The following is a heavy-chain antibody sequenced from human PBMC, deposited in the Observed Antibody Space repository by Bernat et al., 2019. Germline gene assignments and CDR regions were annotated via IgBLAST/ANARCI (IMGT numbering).Heavy chain of an antibody. Sequence: QVQLVESGGGVVQPGRSLRLSCAASGFTFSSYGMHWVRQAPGKGLEWVAVISYDGSNKYYADSVKGRFTISRDNSKNTLYLQMNSLRAEDTAVYYCAREPIESDTTPREDYFDYWGQGTLVTVSS. D-gene: IGHD1-26*01. J-gene: IGHJ4*02. CDR3: AREPIESDTTPREDYFDY. CDR1: GFTFSSYG. CDR2: ISYDGSNK. V-gene: IGHV3-30*03.